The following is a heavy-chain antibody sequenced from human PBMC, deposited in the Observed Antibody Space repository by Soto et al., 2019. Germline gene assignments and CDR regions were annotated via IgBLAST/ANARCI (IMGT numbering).Heavy chain of an antibody. J-gene: IGHJ4*02. D-gene: IGHD3-10*01. Sequence: GGSLRLSCAASGFTFSNYAMSWVRQAPGKGLEWVSSISDRGGSTFYADSVKGRFTISRDNSKNTLYLQMNSLTAEDTAVYYCAIEVKEGYNGPHSLDHWGQGTLVTVSS. CDR3: AIEVKEGYNGPHSLDH. CDR2: ISDRGGST. CDR1: GFTFSNYA. V-gene: IGHV3-23*01.